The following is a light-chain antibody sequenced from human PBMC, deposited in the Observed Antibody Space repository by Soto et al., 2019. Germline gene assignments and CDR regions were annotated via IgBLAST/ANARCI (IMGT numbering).Light chain of an antibody. CDR1: SSDVGSNDL. V-gene: IGLV2-23*02. Sequence: QSALSQPASVSGSPGPSITISCTGTSSDVGSNDLVSWYQQHPGKAPKLMIYEVSKRPSGISNRFSGSKSGNTASLTISGLQAEDEGDYYCCSYVGRSDSYVFGAGTKVTVL. CDR3: CSYVGRSDSYV. CDR2: EVS. J-gene: IGLJ1*01.